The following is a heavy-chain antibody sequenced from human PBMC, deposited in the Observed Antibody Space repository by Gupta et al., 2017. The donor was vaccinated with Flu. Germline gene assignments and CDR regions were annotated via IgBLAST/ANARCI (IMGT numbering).Heavy chain of an antibody. CDR1: GLTFCDYA. J-gene: IGHJ4*02. D-gene: IGHD6-13*01. Sequence: EVQLLESGGGVVQPGGSLRLSCVGSGLTFCDYAMNWVRQAPGKGLEWLSTVGAGGDRTYYADSVMGRFTISRDNSKNTIYLQMNSLRGDDTAIYYCAKDRSGNPAIDYWGQGALVTVSA. CDR2: VGAGGDRT. CDR3: AKDRSGNPAIDY. V-gene: IGHV3-23*01.